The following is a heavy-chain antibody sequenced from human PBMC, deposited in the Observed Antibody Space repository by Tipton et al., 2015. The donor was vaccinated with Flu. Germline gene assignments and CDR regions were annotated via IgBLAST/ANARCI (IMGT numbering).Heavy chain of an antibody. D-gene: IGHD1-26*01. V-gene: IGHV4-61*08. J-gene: IGHJ5*02. Sequence: TLSLTCTVSGDSISSGVYYWSWIRQSPGKGLEWIGQVYYSGTTNYNPSLKSRVTISLDKSKNQFSLTLNSITTADTAVFYCARGGWEPHGGWFDPWGQGILVTVSS. CDR1: GDSISSGVYY. CDR3: ARGGWEPHGGWFDP. CDR2: VYYSGTT.